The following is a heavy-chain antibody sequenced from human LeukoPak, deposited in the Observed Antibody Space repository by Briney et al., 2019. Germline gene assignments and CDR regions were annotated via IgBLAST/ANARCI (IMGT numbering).Heavy chain of an antibody. V-gene: IGHV4-59*01. CDR2: IYYSGSA. CDR1: GGSISSYS. Sequence: SETLSLTCTVSGGSISSYSWSWIRQPPGKGLEWIGYIYYSGSANYNPSLKSRVTMSVDTSKNQFSLILSSVTAADTAFYYCARNYYDSGGYYYVDYWGQGTLVTVSS. D-gene: IGHD3-22*01. J-gene: IGHJ4*02. CDR3: ARNYYDSGGYYYVDY.